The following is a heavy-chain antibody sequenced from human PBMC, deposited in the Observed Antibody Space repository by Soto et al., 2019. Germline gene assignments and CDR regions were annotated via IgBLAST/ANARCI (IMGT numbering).Heavy chain of an antibody. V-gene: IGHV1-69*01. CDR1: GGTYSSYA. CDR3: AREGRYCSSTSCYAEFDY. J-gene: IGHJ4*02. CDR2: IIPIFGTA. D-gene: IGHD2-2*01. Sequence: QVQLVQSGAEVKKPGSSVKVSCKASGGTYSSYAISWVRQAPGQGLEWMGGIIPIFGTANYAQKFQGRVTITADESTSTAYMELSSLRSEDTAVYYCAREGRYCSSTSCYAEFDYWGQGTLVTVSS.